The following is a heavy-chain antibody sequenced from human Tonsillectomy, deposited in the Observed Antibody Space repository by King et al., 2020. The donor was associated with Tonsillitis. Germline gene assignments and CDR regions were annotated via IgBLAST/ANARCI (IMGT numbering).Heavy chain of an antibody. CDR3: ARNRGRDYFGPSGAFDL. V-gene: IGHV4-30-2*01. CDR2: IFHNGGT. D-gene: IGHD3-10*01. CDR1: GGSFSSGDFS. Sequence: QLQESGSGLVKPSQTLSLTCAVSGGSFSSGDFSWNWIRQPAGKGLEWIGYIFHNGGTYYNPSLESRVTISVDRSKSQFSLRLSSVTAADTAVYFCARNRGRDYFGPSGAFDLWGQGTKVTVSS. J-gene: IGHJ3*01.